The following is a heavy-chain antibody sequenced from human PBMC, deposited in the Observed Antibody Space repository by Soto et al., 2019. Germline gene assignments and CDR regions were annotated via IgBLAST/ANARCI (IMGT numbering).Heavy chain of an antibody. CDR2: ISGSGGST. V-gene: IGHV3-23*01. J-gene: IGHJ4*02. D-gene: IGHD6-13*01. Sequence: EVQLLESGGGLVQPGGSLRLSCAASGVTFSSYAMSWVRQAPGKGLEWVSAISGSGGSTYYADSVKGRFTISRDNSKNTLYLQMNSLRAEDTAVYYCAKGSVPAYSSSWYFDWGQGTLVTVSS. CDR3: AKGSVPAYSSSWYFD. CDR1: GVTFSSYA.